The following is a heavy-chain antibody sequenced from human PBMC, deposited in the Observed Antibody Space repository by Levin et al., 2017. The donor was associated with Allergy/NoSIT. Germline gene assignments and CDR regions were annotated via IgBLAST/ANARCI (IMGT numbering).Heavy chain of an antibody. CDR3: ARDRSTAGVRDY. CDR1: GFTFSSYS. J-gene: IGHJ4*02. CDR2: ISSGSTYI. Sequence: GGSLRLSCVASGFTFSSYSISWVRQAPGKGLEWVSHISSGSTYIYYADSVKGRFTISRDNAKNSLYLQMNSLRAEDTAVYYCARDRSTAGVRDYWGQGTLVTVSS. V-gene: IGHV3-21*01. D-gene: IGHD5/OR15-5a*01.